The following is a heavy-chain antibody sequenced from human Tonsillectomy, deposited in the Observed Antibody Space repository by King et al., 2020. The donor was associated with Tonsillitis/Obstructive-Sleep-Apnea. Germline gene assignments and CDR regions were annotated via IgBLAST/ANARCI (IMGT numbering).Heavy chain of an antibody. Sequence: VQLVESGGGLVQPGESLRLSCAASGFTFSSYAMNWVRQAPGKGLEWVSSISGSGGSTYYADSVKGRFTISRDNSKNTLYLQMNSLRAEDTAIYYCAKAVYYHTGGFSSAPDYWGQGTLVTVSS. CDR3: AKAVYYHTGGFSSAPDY. V-gene: IGHV3-23*04. D-gene: IGHD3-22*01. CDR1: GFTFSSYA. J-gene: IGHJ4*02. CDR2: ISGSGGST.